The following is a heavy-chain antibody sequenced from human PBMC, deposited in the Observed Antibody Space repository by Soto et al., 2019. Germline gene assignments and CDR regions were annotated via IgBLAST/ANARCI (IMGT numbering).Heavy chain of an antibody. CDR1: GFTFSSYA. Sequence: GGSLRLSCAASGFTFSSYAMSWVRQAPGKGLEWVSAISGSGGSTYYADSVKGRFTISRDNSKNTLYLQMNSLRAEDTAVYYCAKGGEDIVVVPAAKGGYYYYYGMDVWGQGTTVTVSS. CDR2: ISGSGGST. CDR3: AKGGEDIVVVPAAKGGYYYYYGMDV. D-gene: IGHD2-2*01. J-gene: IGHJ6*02. V-gene: IGHV3-23*01.